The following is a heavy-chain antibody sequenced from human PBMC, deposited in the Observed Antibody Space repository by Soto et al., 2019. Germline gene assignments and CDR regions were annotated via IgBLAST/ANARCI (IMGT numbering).Heavy chain of an antibody. J-gene: IGHJ6*02. D-gene: IGHD3-16*01. Sequence: QVQLLESGGGVVQPGRSLRLSCVASGFTLTNNGMHWVRQAPGQGLEWVAVISSDGSSKYYGDSVRGRFTISRDNSKNPVFLEINSRRREETPVYSCAKARGLEGRGRWSHYFNARDLWAQGTTFTAS. CDR1: GFTLTNNG. CDR3: AKARGLEGRGRWSHYFNARDL. V-gene: IGHV3-30*18. CDR2: ISSDGSSK.